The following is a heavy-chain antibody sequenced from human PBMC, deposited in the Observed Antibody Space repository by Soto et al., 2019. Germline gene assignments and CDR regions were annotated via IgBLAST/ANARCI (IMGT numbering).Heavy chain of an antibody. CDR1: GFTFSSYG. Sequence: GGSLRLSCAASGFTFSSYGMHWVRQAPGKGLEWVAVIWYDGSNKYYADSVKGRFTISRDNSKNTLYLQMNSLRAEDTAVFYCASGDPGYCSGGSCYSRAYRMAVWGQGTTVTVSS. CDR3: ASGDPGYCSGGSCYSRAYRMAV. D-gene: IGHD2-15*01. J-gene: IGHJ6*02. CDR2: IWYDGSNK. V-gene: IGHV3-33*08.